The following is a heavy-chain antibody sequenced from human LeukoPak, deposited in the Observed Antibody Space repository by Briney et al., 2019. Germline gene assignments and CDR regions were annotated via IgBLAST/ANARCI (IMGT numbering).Heavy chain of an antibody. CDR1: GYTLTELS. V-gene: IGHV1-24*01. CDR2: FDPEDGET. J-gene: IGHJ4*02. D-gene: IGHD1-1*01. CDR3: ATANWNDVWFDY. Sequence: ASVKVSCKVSGYTLTELSMHWVRQAPGKGLEWMGGFDPEDGETIYAQKFQGRVTMTEDTSTDTAYMELSSLRSEDTVVYYCATANWNDVWFDYWGQGTLVTVSS.